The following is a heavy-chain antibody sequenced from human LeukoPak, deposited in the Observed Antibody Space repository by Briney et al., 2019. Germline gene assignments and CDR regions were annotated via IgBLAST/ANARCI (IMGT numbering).Heavy chain of an antibody. CDR3: AREGWELPAFDY. J-gene: IGHJ4*02. CDR1: GYSFTGYY. Sequence: ASVKVSCKASGYSFTGYYLHWVRQAPGQGLEWMGWINPYSGDTIYAQKFQGRVTMTRDTSISTAYMELSRLRSDDTAVYYCAREGWELPAFDYWGQGTLVTVSS. V-gene: IGHV1-2*02. D-gene: IGHD1-26*01. CDR2: INPYSGDT.